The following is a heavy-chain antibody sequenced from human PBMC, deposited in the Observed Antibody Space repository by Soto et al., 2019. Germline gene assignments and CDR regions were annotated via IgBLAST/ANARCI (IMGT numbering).Heavy chain of an antibody. V-gene: IGHV3-48*02. Sequence: GGSLRLSCAASGFTFSSYSMNWVRQAPGKGLEWVSYISSSSSTIYYADSVKGRFTISRDNAKNSLYLQMNSLRDEDTAVYYCATFSFTMIVVGGHYWGQGTLVTVSS. D-gene: IGHD3-22*01. CDR2: ISSSSSTI. J-gene: IGHJ4*02. CDR1: GFTFSSYS. CDR3: ATFSFTMIVVGGHY.